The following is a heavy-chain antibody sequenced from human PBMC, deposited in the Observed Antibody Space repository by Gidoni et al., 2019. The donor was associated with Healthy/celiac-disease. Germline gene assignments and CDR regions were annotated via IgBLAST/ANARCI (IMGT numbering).Heavy chain of an antibody. D-gene: IGHD6-19*01. CDR3: AKARYSSGWYGYYYYYGMDV. J-gene: IGHJ6*02. CDR2: ISWDGGST. Sequence: EVQLVESGGVVVQPGGSLRLSCAASGFTFADYTMHWVRQAPGKGLEWVSLISWDGGSTYYADSVKGRFTISRDNSKNSLYLQMNSLRTEDTALYYCAKARYSSGWYGYYYYYGMDVWGQGTTVTVSS. V-gene: IGHV3-43*01. CDR1: GFTFADYT.